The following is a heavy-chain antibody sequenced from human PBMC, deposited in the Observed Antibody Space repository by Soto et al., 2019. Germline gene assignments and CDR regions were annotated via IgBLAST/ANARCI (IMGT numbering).Heavy chain of an antibody. J-gene: IGHJ4*02. Sequence: EVQLVESGGGLVQPGGSLRLSCAASGFTFSSYWMSWVRQAPGKGLLWVSNIKQDGSEKYYVDSVKGRFTISRDNAKTSLYLQMYSLRAEDTALYYCARLGYCSGGSCYPDYSDCWGQGTLVTVSS. CDR1: GFTFSSYW. V-gene: IGHV3-7*01. CDR3: ARLGYCSGGSCYPDYSDC. CDR2: IKQDGSEK. D-gene: IGHD2-15*01.